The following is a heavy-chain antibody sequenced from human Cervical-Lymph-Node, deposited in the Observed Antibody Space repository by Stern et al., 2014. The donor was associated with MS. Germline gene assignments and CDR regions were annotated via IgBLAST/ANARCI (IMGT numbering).Heavy chain of an antibody. CDR1: GYPFSNYG. J-gene: IGHJ4*02. Sequence: VQLVQSGAEVKKPGDSVRVSCKPTGYPFSNYGISWVRQAPGQGLEWMGWISTYNGSTTYAQKHQGRLNMTRDTSTSTVYMDFRSLTSDDTAVYYCARRSGSYSFDYWGQGTLVTVSS. D-gene: IGHD1-26*01. CDR2: ISTYNGST. CDR3: ARRSGSYSFDY. V-gene: IGHV1-18*01.